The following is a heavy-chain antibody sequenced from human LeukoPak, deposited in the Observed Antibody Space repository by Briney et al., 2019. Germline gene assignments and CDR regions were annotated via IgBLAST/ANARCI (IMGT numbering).Heavy chain of an antibody. V-gene: IGHV3-23*01. CDR3: AKGSSGGRPYYFDY. J-gene: IGHJ4*02. CDR1: GFTFSSYA. D-gene: IGHD2-15*01. CDR2: ISDSGGDT. Sequence: GGSLSLSSAASGFTFSSYAMGWVRQAPGKGLEWVSAISDSGGDTYYADSVKGRFTISKDNSKNTLYLQMNGLISDDTAVYYCAKGSSGGRPYYFDYWAQGALVTVSS.